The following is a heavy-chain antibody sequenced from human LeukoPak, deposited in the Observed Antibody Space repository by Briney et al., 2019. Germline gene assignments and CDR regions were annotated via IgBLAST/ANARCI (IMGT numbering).Heavy chain of an antibody. D-gene: IGHD3-22*01. CDR3: ARTYYYDSSGSSPFDI. J-gene: IGHJ3*02. Sequence: KPGESLKISCTGSGYSFTSYWIGWVRQMPRKGLEWMGIIYPGDSDTRYSPSFQGQVTISADKSISTAYLQWSSLKASDTAMYYCARTYYYDSSGSSPFDIWGQGTMVTVSS. CDR2: IYPGDSDT. V-gene: IGHV5-51*01. CDR1: GYSFTSYW.